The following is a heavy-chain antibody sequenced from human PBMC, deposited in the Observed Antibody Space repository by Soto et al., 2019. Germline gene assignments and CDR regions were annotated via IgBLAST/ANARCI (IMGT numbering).Heavy chain of an antibody. V-gene: IGHV3-48*03. Sequence: SLRLSCAASGFTFSSYEMNWVRQAPGKGLEWVSYISSSGSTIYYADSVKGRFTMSRDNAKNSLYLQMNSLRAEDTAVYYCARVLYDSSGFLFDYWGQGTLVTVSS. D-gene: IGHD3-22*01. J-gene: IGHJ4*02. CDR1: GFTFSSYE. CDR2: ISSSGSTI. CDR3: ARVLYDSSGFLFDY.